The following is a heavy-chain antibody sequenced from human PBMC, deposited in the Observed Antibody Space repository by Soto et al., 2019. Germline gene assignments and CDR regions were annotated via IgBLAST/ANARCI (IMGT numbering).Heavy chain of an antibody. J-gene: IGHJ1*01. CDR1: RFMFSTYV. V-gene: IGHV3-30-3*01. D-gene: IGHD3-22*01. CDR3: AREDLSSGHAGTFYH. CDR2: ISNDGTST. Sequence: QAQLVESGGGVVQSGRSLRLSCAASRFMFSTYVMHWVRQTPDTGLEWVAGISNDGTSTHYPDSVKGRFTISRDNSKNTLYLQMDSLSGEDSAVYYCAREDLSSGHAGTFYHWGQGTLVSVSS.